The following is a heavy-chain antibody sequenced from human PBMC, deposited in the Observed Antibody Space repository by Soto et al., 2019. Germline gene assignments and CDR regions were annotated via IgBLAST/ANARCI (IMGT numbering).Heavy chain of an antibody. CDR3: AREYSGYDPHVFSYYYYGMDV. CDR1: GFTFSSYA. J-gene: IGHJ6*02. V-gene: IGHV3-30-3*01. CDR2: ISYDGSNK. D-gene: IGHD5-12*01. Sequence: QVPLVESGGGVVQPGRSLRLSCAASGFTFSSYAMHWVRQAPGKGLEWVAVISYDGSNKYYADSVKGRFTISRDNSKNTLYLQMNSLRAEDTAVYYCAREYSGYDPHVFSYYYYGMDVWGQGTTVTVSS.